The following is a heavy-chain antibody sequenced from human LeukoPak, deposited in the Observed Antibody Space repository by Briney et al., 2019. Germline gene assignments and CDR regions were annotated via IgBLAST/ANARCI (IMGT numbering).Heavy chain of an antibody. D-gene: IGHD3-10*01. CDR1: GGSISSYY. V-gene: IGHV4-4*07. J-gene: IGHJ4*02. CDR3: ARGGITMVRGVITNFDY. CDR2: IHTTGST. Sequence: PSETLSLTCTVSGGSISSYYWSWIRQPAGKGLEWIGRIHTTGSTNYNPSLKSRVTMSVDTSKNQFSLKLSSVTAADTAVYYCARGGITMVRGVITNFDYWGQGTLVTVSS.